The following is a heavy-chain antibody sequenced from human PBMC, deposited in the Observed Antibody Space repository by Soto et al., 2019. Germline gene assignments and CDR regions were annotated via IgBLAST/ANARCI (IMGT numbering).Heavy chain of an antibody. Sequence: QVQLVQSGAEVKKPGASVKVSCKASGYTFTSYDINWVRQATGQGLEWMGWMNPNSGNTGYAQKFQGRVTMTRNTSISTAYMELSSLRSEDTAVYYCARRREDIVVVPAAKLTPYYYYMDVWGKGTTVTVSS. CDR3: ARRREDIVVVPAAKLTPYYYYMDV. CDR1: GYTFTSYD. CDR2: MNPNSGNT. V-gene: IGHV1-8*01. J-gene: IGHJ6*03. D-gene: IGHD2-2*01.